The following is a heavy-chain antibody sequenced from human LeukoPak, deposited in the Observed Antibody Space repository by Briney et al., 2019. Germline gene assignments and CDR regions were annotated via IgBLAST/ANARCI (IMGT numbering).Heavy chain of an antibody. CDR2: ITDSGSTI. D-gene: IGHD6-13*01. V-gene: IGHV3-11*04. CDR3: ASSRGSWPDYFDY. Sequence: LSLTCTVSGGSISSYYWSWIRQPPGKGLEWVSYITDSGSTIYYADSVKGRFTISRDNAKNSLYLQMNSLRAEDTAVYYCASSRGSWPDYFDYWGQGTLVTVSS. J-gene: IGHJ4*02. CDR1: GGSISSYY.